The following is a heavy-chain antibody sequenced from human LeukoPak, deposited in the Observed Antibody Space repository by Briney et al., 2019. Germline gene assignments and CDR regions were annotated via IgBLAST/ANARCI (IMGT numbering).Heavy chain of an antibody. V-gene: IGHV1-18*01. CDR1: GYTFTSYG. D-gene: IGHD3-10*01. CDR2: ISAYNGNT. J-gene: IGHJ4*02. CDR3: ARAPMVRGVIISWSDY. Sequence: ASVKVSCKASGYTFTSYGISWVRQAPGQGLEWMGWISAYNGNTNYAQKLQGRVTMTTDTSTSTAYMELRSLRSDDTAVYYCARAPMVRGVIISWSDYWGQGTLVTVSS.